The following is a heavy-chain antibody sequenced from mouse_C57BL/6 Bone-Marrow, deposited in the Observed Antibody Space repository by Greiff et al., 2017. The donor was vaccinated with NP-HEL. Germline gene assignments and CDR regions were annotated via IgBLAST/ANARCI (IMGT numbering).Heavy chain of an antibody. J-gene: IGHJ4*01. Sequence: QVQLQQPGAELVKPGASVKMSCKASGYTFTSYWITWVKQRPGQGLEWIGDIYPGSGSTNYNEKFKSKATLTVDTSSSTAYMQLSSLTSEDSAVDYCARGGITTVVLYYYAMDYWGQGTSVTVSS. D-gene: IGHD1-1*01. CDR1: GYTFTSYW. CDR2: IYPGSGST. CDR3: ARGGITTVVLYYYAMDY. V-gene: IGHV1-55*01.